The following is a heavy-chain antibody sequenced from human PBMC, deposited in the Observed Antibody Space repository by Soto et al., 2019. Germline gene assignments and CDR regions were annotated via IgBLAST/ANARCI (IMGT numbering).Heavy chain of an antibody. V-gene: IGHV3-23*01. D-gene: IGHD6-19*01. Sequence: VQLLESGGGLVQPGGSLRLSCAASGFTFSGSAMTWVRQAPGKWLEYVSSITSRGSEVFHAASVKGRFTMSRDNSKNMWYVQMNSLRAEDTAVYYCAKEGYDSGWYLDSWGQGALVTVSS. CDR3: AKEGYDSGWYLDS. J-gene: IGHJ4*02. CDR2: ITSRGSEV. CDR1: GFTFSGSA.